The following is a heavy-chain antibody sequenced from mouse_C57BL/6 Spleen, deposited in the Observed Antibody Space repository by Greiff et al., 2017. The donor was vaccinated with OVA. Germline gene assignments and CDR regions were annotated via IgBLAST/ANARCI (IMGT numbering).Heavy chain of an antibody. CDR3: ARGITSSYFDY. V-gene: IGHV1-4*01. D-gene: IGHD1-1*01. CDR1: GYTFTSYT. CDR2: INPSSGYT. J-gene: IGHJ2*01. Sequence: QVQLQESGAELARPGASVKMSCKASGYTFTSYTMHWVKQRPGQGLEWIGYINPSSGYTKYNQKFKDKATLTADKSSSTAYMQLSSLTSEDSAVYYCARGITSSYFDYWGQGTTLTVSS.